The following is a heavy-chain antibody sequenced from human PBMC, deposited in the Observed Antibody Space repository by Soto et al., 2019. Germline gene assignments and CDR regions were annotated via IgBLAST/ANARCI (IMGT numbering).Heavy chain of an antibody. CDR1: GFTLDDYT. CDR3: AEDMSGRHYDFWSGYYVGYYYGMDV. CDR2: ISWDGGST. Sequence: GGSLRLSCAASGFTLDDYTMHWVRQAPGKGLEWVSLISWDGGSTYYADSVKGRFTISRDNSKNSLYLQMNSLRTEDTALYYCAEDMSGRHYDFWSGYYVGYYYGMDVWGQGTTVTVSS. J-gene: IGHJ6*02. V-gene: IGHV3-43*01. D-gene: IGHD3-3*01.